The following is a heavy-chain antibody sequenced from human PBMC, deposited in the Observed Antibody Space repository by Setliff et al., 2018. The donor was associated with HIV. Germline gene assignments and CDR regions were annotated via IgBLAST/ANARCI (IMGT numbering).Heavy chain of an antibody. CDR3: ARDCLPASKNYNFWSGYYYNWFDP. CDR2: ISSSSSTI. CDR1: GFTFSSYS. Sequence: GGSLRLSCAASGFTFSSYSMNWVRQAPGKGLEWVSYISSSSSTIYYADSVKGRFTISRDNAKNSLYLQMNSLRAEDTAVYYCARDCLPASKNYNFWSGYYYNWFDPWGQGTLVTVSS. V-gene: IGHV3-48*01. D-gene: IGHD3-3*01. J-gene: IGHJ5*02.